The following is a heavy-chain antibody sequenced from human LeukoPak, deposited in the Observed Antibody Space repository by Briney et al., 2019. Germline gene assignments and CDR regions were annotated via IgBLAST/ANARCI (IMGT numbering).Heavy chain of an antibody. Sequence: ASVKVSCKASGYTFTGYYMHWVRQAPGQGLEWTGWISPNSGNTNYAQKFQGRVTMTRDTSISAVYMELSRLTSDDTAVYYCARNYGGNSKNFDYWGQGTLVTVSS. J-gene: IGHJ4*02. CDR2: ISPNSGNT. CDR1: GYTFTGYY. V-gene: IGHV1-2*02. D-gene: IGHD4-23*01. CDR3: ARNYGGNSKNFDY.